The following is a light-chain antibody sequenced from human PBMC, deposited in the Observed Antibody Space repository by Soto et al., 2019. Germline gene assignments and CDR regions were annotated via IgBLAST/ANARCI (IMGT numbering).Light chain of an antibody. J-gene: IGKJ1*01. V-gene: IGKV1-33*01. CDR2: DAS. CDR1: RDIDNY. CDR3: HQYYSTPRT. Sequence: IQMTQSPSSLSASVGDRVTITCQASRDIDNYLNWYQQKPGKAPNLLIYDASNLETGVPLRFSGSRSGTHFTLTISSLQPEDIGTYYCHQYYSTPRTFGQGTKVEIK.